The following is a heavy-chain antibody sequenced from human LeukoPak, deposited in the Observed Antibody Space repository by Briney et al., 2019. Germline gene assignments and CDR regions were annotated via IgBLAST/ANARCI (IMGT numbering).Heavy chain of an antibody. J-gene: IGHJ6*02. CDR2: ISAYDGNT. D-gene: IGHD2-15*01. CDR3: ARVVVAATNYGMDV. V-gene: IGHV1-18*01. CDR1: GYTFTSYG. Sequence: ASVKVSCKASGYTFTSYGISWVRQAPGQGLEWMGWISAYDGNTNYAQKLQGRVTMTTDTSTSTAYMELRSLRSDDTVVYYCARVVVAATNYGMDVWGQGTTVTVSS.